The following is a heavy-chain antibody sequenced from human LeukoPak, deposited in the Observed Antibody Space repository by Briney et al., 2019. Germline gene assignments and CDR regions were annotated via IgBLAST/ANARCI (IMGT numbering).Heavy chain of an antibody. CDR2: INSDASVT. Sequence: QTGGSLRLSCAASGFTFSNYWMHWVRQTPGKGLVWVSRINSDASVTTYADSVKGRFTISRDNAKNTLYLQMNSLRAEDTAVYYCARVTAVVGTSVGVDAWGQGILVTVS. D-gene: IGHD6-19*01. J-gene: IGHJ4*02. CDR1: GFTFSNYW. CDR3: ARVTAVVGTSVGVDA. V-gene: IGHV3-74*01.